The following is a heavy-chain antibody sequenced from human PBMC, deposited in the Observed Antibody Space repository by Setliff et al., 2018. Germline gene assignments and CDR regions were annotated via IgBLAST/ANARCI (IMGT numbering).Heavy chain of an antibody. CDR2: ISGGDGNT. J-gene: IGHJ5*02. CDR1: GYSFTTYG. D-gene: IGHD3-3*01. Sequence: ASVKVSCKASGYSFTTYGMYWVRQAPGQRPEWMGWISGGDGNTKYSQKFQDRLTITRDTSATTGYMELSSLRSEDTAVYYCARLQATFGVFKDGDWFDPWGQGTLVTVSS. V-gene: IGHV1-3*01. CDR3: ARLQATFGVFKDGDWFDP.